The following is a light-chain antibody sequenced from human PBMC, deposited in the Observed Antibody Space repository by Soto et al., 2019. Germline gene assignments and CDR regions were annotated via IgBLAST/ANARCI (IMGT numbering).Light chain of an antibody. Sequence: EIVLTQSPGTLSLSPGERATLSCRASQSVSSSYLAWYQQQPGQDPRLLIYGASSRATGIPDRFSGSGSGTDFTLTISRLEPEDFAVYYCQQYGSSRLTFGGGTKVEIK. CDR3: QQYGSSRLT. J-gene: IGKJ4*01. CDR2: GAS. V-gene: IGKV3-20*01. CDR1: QSVSSSY.